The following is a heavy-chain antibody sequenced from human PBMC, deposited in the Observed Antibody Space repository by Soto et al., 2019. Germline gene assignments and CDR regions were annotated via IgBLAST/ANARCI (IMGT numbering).Heavy chain of an antibody. D-gene: IGHD5-18*01. CDR1: GFTFSSYG. V-gene: IGHV3-33*01. Sequence: QVQLVESGGGVVQPGRSLRLSCAASGFTFSSYGMHWVRQAPGKGLEWVADIWYDGSNKYYADSVKGRFTISRDNSKKALDLQMNRLRAEDTAVYYCARDRVERARVYYYYYGMDVWGQGTTVTVSS. J-gene: IGHJ6*02. CDR2: IWYDGSNK. CDR3: ARDRVERARVYYYYYGMDV.